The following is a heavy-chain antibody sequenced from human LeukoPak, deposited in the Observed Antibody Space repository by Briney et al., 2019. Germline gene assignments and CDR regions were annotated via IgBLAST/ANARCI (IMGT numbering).Heavy chain of an antibody. CDR3: ARYQSGSYPYYYYYYMDV. J-gene: IGHJ6*03. CDR1: GYSFTSYW. CDR2: IYPGDSDT. V-gene: IGHV5-51*01. Sequence: GESLKISCKGSGYSFTSYWIGWVRQMPGKGLEWMGIIYPGDSDTRYSPSFQGQVTISADKSISTAYLQWSSLKASDTAMYYRARYQSGSYPYYYYYYMDVWGKGTTVTVSS. D-gene: IGHD1-26*01.